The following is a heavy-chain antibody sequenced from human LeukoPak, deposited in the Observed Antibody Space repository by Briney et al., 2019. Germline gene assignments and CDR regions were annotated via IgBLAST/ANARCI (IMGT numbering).Heavy chain of an antibody. D-gene: IGHD3-10*01. J-gene: IGHJ4*02. Sequence: SLTLSCAASGFTFDDSAMHWVRQAPGKGLEWVSGISWNSGSIAYADSVKGRFTISRDNAKHSLYLQMNSLGAEDTALYCCARYHYGSGTYQDYWGRGTLVTVSS. CDR2: ISWNSGSI. CDR1: GFTFDDSA. V-gene: IGHV3-9*01. CDR3: ARYHYGSGTYQDY.